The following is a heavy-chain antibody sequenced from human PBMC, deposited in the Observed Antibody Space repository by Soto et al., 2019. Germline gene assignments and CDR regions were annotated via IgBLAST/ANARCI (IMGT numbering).Heavy chain of an antibody. Sequence: SVKVSCKVSGYTLTELSMHWVRQAPGKGLEWMGGFDPEDGETIYAQKFQGRVTMTEDTSTDTAYMELSSLRSEDTAVYYCATGQTRYYYYYYGMDVWGQGTTVTVSS. CDR2: FDPEDGET. CDR3: ATGQTRYYYYYYGMDV. CDR1: GYTLTELS. V-gene: IGHV1-24*01. J-gene: IGHJ6*02.